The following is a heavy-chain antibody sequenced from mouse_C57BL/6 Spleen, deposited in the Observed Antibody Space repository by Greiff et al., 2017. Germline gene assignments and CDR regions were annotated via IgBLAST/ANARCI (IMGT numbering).Heavy chain of an antibody. Sequence: QVQLQQPGAELVKPGASVKLSCKASGYTFTSYWMHWVKQRPGQGLEWIGMIHPTSGSTNYNEKFKSKATLTVDKSSSTAYMQLSSLTSEDSAVYYCASIYYDYDPFAYWGQGTLVTVSA. CDR2: IHPTSGST. D-gene: IGHD2-4*01. CDR3: ASIYYDYDPFAY. CDR1: GYTFTSYW. J-gene: IGHJ3*01. V-gene: IGHV1-64*01.